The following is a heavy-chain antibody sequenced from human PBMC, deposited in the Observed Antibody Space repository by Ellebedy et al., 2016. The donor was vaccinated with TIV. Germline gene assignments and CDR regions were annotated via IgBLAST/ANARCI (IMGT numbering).Heavy chain of an antibody. CDR2: ISGSGGST. D-gene: IGHD6-19*01. V-gene: IGHV3-23*01. CDR3: AKEAGGKQWLVYYFDY. Sequence: GESLKISCAASGFTFSSYWMSWVRQAPGKGLEWVSAISGSGGSTYYADSVKGRFTISRDNSKNTLYLQMNSLRAEDTAVYYCAKEAGGKQWLVYYFDYWGQGTLVTVSS. CDR1: GFTFSSYW. J-gene: IGHJ4*02.